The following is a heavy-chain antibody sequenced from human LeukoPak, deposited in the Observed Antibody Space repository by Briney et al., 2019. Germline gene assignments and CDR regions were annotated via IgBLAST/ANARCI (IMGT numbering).Heavy chain of an antibody. D-gene: IGHD2-15*01. CDR1: GGSISSGGYS. Sequence: SETLSLTCAVSGGSISSGGYSWSWIRQPPGKGLEWIGYIYHSGSTYYNPSLKSRVTISVDRSKNQFSLKLSSVTAADTAVYYCARVAPGFRGVVVAATQDYWGQGTLVTVSS. V-gene: IGHV4-30-2*01. J-gene: IGHJ4*02. CDR2: IYHSGST. CDR3: ARVAPGFRGVVVAATQDY.